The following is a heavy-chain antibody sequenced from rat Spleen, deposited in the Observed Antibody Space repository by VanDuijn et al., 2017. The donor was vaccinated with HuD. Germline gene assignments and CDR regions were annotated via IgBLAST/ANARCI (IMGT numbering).Heavy chain of an antibody. D-gene: IGHD1-12*01. CDR1: GVTFSNQG. CDR3: AAFNYYDNLVY. CDR2: IYYESSKM. Sequence: EVKPVESGGGLVQAGNSLTLSCVVSGVTFSNQGMHWCRQAPKNGLEWIVMIYYESSKMYYAETVRGRFSITRDNSKSILYLEMNSLRSEDTAMYYCAAFNYYDNLVYWGQGTLVTVS. J-gene: IGHJ3*01. V-gene: IGHV5-50*01.